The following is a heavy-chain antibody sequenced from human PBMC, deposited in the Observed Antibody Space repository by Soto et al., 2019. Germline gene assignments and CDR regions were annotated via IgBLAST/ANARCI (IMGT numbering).Heavy chain of an antibody. Sequence: ASVKVSCKASGYTFTSYGIYWVRQATGQGLEWMGWLNPNTGDSGYAQKFQGRITVTSDTSINTVHMELSSLRSEDTAVYYCARRAETNGWNGFGADKYYFDFWGQGTLVTVSS. D-gene: IGHD3-3*01. CDR1: GYTFTSYG. V-gene: IGHV1-8*01. CDR3: ARRAETNGWNGFGADKYYFDF. J-gene: IGHJ4*02. CDR2: LNPNTGDS.